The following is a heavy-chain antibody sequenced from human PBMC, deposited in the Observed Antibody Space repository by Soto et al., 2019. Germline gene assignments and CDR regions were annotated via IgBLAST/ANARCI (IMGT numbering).Heavy chain of an antibody. CDR1: GFDFSTSA. D-gene: IGHD2-15*01. V-gene: IGHV1-58*01. J-gene: IGHJ4*02. CDR3: ARGYCSGGSCYSIFDY. Sequence: SVKVSCKASGFDFSTSAVQWVRQARGQRLEWIGWIVVGNGNTNYAQNFQGRVTMTRDTSASTAYMELSSLRSEDTAVYYCARGYCSGGSCYSIFDYWGQGTLVTVSS. CDR2: IVVGNGNT.